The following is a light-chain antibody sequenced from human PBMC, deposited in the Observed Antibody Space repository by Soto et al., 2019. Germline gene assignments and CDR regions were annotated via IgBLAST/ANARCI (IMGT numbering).Light chain of an antibody. CDR3: LQNHNYPRT. CDR1: QSVTTW. CDR2: GAS. Sequence: DIQMTQSPSSLSASVGDRLTITCRASQSVTTWLAWYQQKPGKAPKLLISGASRLQSGVPSRFSGSGSGAAFTLTITSLRPEDSATYYCLQNHNYPRTFGQGTKVEI. J-gene: IGKJ1*01. V-gene: IGKV1-5*01.